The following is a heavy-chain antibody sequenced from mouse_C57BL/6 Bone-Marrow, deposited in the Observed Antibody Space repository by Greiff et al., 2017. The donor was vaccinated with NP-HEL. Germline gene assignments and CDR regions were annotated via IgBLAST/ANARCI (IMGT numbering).Heavy chain of an antibody. CDR2: IDPENGDT. Sequence: EVQLQQSGAELVRPGASVKLSCTASGFNIKDDYMHWVKQRPEQSLEWIGWIDPENGDTEYASKFQGKATITADTSSNTAYLQLSSLTSEDTAVYYCTTSYYGSSYNWYFDVWGTGTTVTVSS. CDR1: GFNIKDDY. CDR3: TTSYYGSSYNWYFDV. J-gene: IGHJ1*03. V-gene: IGHV14-4*01. D-gene: IGHD1-1*01.